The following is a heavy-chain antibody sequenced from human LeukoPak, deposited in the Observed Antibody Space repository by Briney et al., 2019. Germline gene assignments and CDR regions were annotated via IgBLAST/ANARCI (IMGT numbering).Heavy chain of an antibody. V-gene: IGHV3-11*04. J-gene: IGHJ6*02. CDR3: AMRGGYDAPYYYYYGMDV. CDR2: ISSSSSTI. Sequence: GGSLRLSCAASGFTFSDHYMDWIRQAPGKGLEWVSYISSSSSTIYYADSVKGRFTISRDNAKNSLYLQMNSLRAEDTAVYYCAMRGGYDAPYYYYYGMDVWGQGTTVTVSS. D-gene: IGHD5-12*01. CDR1: GFTFSDHY.